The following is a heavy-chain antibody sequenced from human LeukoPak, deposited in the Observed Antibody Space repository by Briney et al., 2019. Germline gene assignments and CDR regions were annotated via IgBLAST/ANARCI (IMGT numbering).Heavy chain of an antibody. CDR1: GGSISSGSYY. CDR2: IYTSGST. CDR3: ARASYYDFWSGYSDAFDI. V-gene: IGHV4-61*02. D-gene: IGHD3-3*01. J-gene: IGHJ3*02. Sequence: PSETLSLTCTVSGGSISSGSYYWSWIRQPAGKGLEWIGRIYTSGSTNYNPSLKGRVTISVDTSKNQFSLKLSSVTAADTAVYYCARASYYDFWSGYSDAFDIWGQGTMVTVSS.